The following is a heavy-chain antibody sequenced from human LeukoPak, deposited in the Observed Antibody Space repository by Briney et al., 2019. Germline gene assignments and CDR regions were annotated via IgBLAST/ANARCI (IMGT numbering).Heavy chain of an antibody. J-gene: IGHJ6*02. CDR2: INPSGGST. CDR1: GYTFPSYF. CDR3: ARGGSGVYYYYYGMDV. V-gene: IGHV1-46*01. D-gene: IGHD3-10*01. Sequence: GASVKVSCKASGYTFPSYFMHWVRQAPGQGLEWMGIINPSGGSTNYAQNFKGRVTMTRDTSTSTVYMELKSLRSEDTAVYYCARGGSGVYYYYYGMDVWGQGTMVTVSS.